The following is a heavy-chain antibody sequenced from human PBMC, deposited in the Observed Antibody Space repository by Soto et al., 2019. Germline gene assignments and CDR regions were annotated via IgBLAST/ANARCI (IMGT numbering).Heavy chain of an antibody. D-gene: IGHD3-22*01. CDR2: INPSGGST. V-gene: IGHV1-46*03. J-gene: IGHJ4*02. Sequence: ASVMVSCKASGYTFTSYYMHWVRQAPGQGLEWMGIINPSGGSTSYAQKFQGRVTMTRDTSTSTVYMELSSLRSEDTAVYYCASITYYYDSSGYPIYFDYGGQGTLVTVSS. CDR3: ASITYYYDSSGYPIYFDY. CDR1: GYTFTSYY.